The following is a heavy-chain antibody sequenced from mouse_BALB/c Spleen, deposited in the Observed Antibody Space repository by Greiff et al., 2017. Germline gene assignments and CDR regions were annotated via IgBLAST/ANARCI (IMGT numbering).Heavy chain of an antibody. D-gene: IGHD2-9*01. J-gene: IGHJ4*01. V-gene: IGHV5-6-4*01. CDR1: GFTFSSYT. CDR2: ISSGGSYT. Sequence: EVKLMESGGGLVKPRGSLKLSCAASGFTFSSYTMSWVRQTPEKRLEWVATISSGGSYTYYPDSVKGRFTISRDNAKNTLYLQMSSLKSEDTAMYYCTREEASYGYDYAMDYWGQGTSVTVSS. CDR3: TREEASYGYDYAMDY.